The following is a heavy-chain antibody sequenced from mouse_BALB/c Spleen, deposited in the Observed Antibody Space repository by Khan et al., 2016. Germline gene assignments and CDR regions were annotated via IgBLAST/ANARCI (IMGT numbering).Heavy chain of an antibody. Sequence: AQLKESGPSLVKPSQTLSLTCSVTGDSITSGYWNWIRKFPGNKLEYMGYISYSGSTYYNPSLKSRISITRDTSKNQFYLQLNSVTTEDTATYFCARWVYGNYYWYFDVWGAGTTVTVSS. J-gene: IGHJ1*01. V-gene: IGHV3-8*02. CDR2: ISYSGST. D-gene: IGHD2-10*02. CDR1: GDSITSGY. CDR3: ARWVYGNYYWYFDV.